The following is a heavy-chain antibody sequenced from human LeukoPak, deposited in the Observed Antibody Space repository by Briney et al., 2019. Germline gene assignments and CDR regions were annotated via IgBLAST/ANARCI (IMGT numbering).Heavy chain of an antibody. CDR3: ATGNYYDSRGYYTFGH. CDR1: GFTFSRYW. V-gene: IGHV3-74*01. Sequence: GGSLRLSCAASGFTFSRYWMHWVRQAPGKGLVWVSRINGDGSTTSYADSVKGGFTISRDNAKNTLYLQMNSLRAEDTAVYYCATGNYYDSRGYYTFGHWGQGALVTVSP. J-gene: IGHJ1*01. CDR2: INGDGSTT. D-gene: IGHD3-22*01.